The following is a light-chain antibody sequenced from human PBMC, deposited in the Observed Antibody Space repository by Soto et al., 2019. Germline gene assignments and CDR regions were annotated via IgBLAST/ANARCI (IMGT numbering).Light chain of an antibody. J-gene: IGKJ1*01. CDR1: QSISSS. Sequence: EIVLTQSPDTLSLSPGESATLSCRASQSISSSLAWYQQKPGQPPRLLIYGASTRATGIPARFTGSGSGTEFTLTISSLQFDDSAVYYCQQYNNWWTFGQGTKVDIK. V-gene: IGKV3-15*01. CDR3: QQYNNWWT. CDR2: GAS.